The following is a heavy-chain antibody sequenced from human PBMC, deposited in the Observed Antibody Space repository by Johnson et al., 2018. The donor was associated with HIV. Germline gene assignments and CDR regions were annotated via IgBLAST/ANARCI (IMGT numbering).Heavy chain of an antibody. J-gene: IGHJ3*02. D-gene: IGHD3-3*01. V-gene: IGHV3-15*01. Sequence: VQLVESGGGLVQPGGSLRLSCVGSGFTFSSYAMHWVRQAPGKGLEWVGHIKRKSDGGTTDYAAPVKGRFTISRDDSKNMLYLQMKSLKTEDTAVYYCSTVGYDFWSGFLGHDAFDMWGQGTMVTVSS. CDR3: STVGYDFWSGFLGHDAFDM. CDR1: GFTFSSYA. CDR2: IKRKSDGGTT.